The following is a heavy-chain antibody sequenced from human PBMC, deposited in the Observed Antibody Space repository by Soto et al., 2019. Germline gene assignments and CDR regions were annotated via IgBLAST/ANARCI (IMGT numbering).Heavy chain of an antibody. D-gene: IGHD3-9*01. CDR2: ISGYNGNT. Sequence: QVQLVQSGDEVKKPGASVKVSCKASGYTFSSYGISWVRQAPGQGLEWMGWISGYNGNTNYAQKVQGRVTMPTDTSTSTAYMELRSLRSDDTAVYYCARDIELRNFDWIRAFEHWGQGTLVTVSS. J-gene: IGHJ4*02. V-gene: IGHV1-18*01. CDR1: GYTFSSYG. CDR3: ARDIELRNFDWIRAFEH.